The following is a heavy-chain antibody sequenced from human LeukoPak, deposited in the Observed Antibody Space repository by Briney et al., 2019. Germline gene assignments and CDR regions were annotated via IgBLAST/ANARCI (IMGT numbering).Heavy chain of an antibody. Sequence: PGGSLRLSCAASGLTISTYWMHWIRQLPGKGLEWIGYIYYSGSTNYNPSLKSRVTISVDTSKNQFSLKLSSVTAADTAVYYCARSCDSSGDLYFQHWGQGTLVTVSS. CDR1: GLTISTYW. V-gene: IGHV4-59*01. CDR3: ARSCDSSGDLYFQH. D-gene: IGHD3-22*01. J-gene: IGHJ1*01. CDR2: IYYSGST.